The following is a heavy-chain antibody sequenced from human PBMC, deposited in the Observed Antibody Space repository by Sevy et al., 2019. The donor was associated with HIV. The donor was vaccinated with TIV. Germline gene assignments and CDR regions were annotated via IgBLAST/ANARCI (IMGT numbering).Heavy chain of an antibody. V-gene: IGHV3-74*01. CDR1: GITLTPYW. CDR2: INSDGSST. J-gene: IGHJ4*02. CDR3: SRGLYYYDMRGHQEPGDY. D-gene: IGHD3-22*01. Sequence: GGSLRLSCAASGITLTPYWMHWVRQAPGKGLVWVSRINSDGSSTSYAESGKGRFTMSRDNGKNTLYRQMKSLRVEDTAVYFCSRGLYYYDMRGHQEPGDYWGQGVLVTVSS.